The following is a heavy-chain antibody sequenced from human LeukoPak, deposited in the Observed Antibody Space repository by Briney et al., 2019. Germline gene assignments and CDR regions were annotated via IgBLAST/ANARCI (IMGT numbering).Heavy chain of an antibody. Sequence: GGSLRLSCEASGFTFSNFWMSWVRQAPGKGLEWVANIREDGSEAYYVDFVKGRFTISRDNDKNSLHLQMNSLRVEDTAVYYCARVLYFRENSYAGPFDQWGQGTPVTVSS. J-gene: IGHJ4*02. CDR2: IREDGSEA. D-gene: IGHD5-18*01. CDR3: ARVLYFRENSYAGPFDQ. CDR1: GFTFSNFW. V-gene: IGHV3-7*01.